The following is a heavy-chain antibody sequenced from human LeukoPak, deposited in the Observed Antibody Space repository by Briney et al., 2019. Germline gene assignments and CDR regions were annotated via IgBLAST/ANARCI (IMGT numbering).Heavy chain of an antibody. D-gene: IGHD5-18*01. Sequence: TPSETLSLTCTVSGGSISSSNYYWGWIRQPPGKGLEWIGTISYRGTTYYNPSLKSRVTISVDTSKNDFFLKLRSVTAANTAVYYCARPKGGMNTAMDKWGQGTLVTVSS. V-gene: IGHV4-39*02. J-gene: IGHJ4*02. CDR1: GGSISSSNYY. CDR2: ISYRGTT. CDR3: ARPKGGMNTAMDK.